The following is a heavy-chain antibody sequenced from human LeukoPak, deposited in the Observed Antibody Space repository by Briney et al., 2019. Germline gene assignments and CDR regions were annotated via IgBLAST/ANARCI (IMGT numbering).Heavy chain of an antibody. CDR1: GFTFNNYA. V-gene: IGHV3-23*01. CDR3: SKDLTSDFGGDLDP. J-gene: IGHJ5*02. CDR2: ISGSGDYT. D-gene: IGHD3-10*01. Sequence: GGSLRLSCAASGFTFNNYAMSWVRQAPGKGLEWVSAISGSGDYTYYADSVKGRFTISRDNSKSTVYLQMNSLRVEDAAVYYCSKDLTSDFGGDLDPWGQGTLVIVSS.